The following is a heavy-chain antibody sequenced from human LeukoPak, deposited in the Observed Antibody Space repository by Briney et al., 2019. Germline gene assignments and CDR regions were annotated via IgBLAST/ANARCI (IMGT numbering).Heavy chain of an antibody. CDR2: ISSSGSTI. CDR1: GFTFSSYE. Sequence: PGGSLRLSCAASGFTFSSYEMNWVRQAPGKGVERGLYISSSGSTIYYADSVKGRFTISRDNSKNSLYLQMNSLRAEDTAVYYCASLPYYYDSSGDAFDIWGQGTMVTVSS. CDR3: ASLPYYYDSSGDAFDI. V-gene: IGHV3-48*03. D-gene: IGHD3-22*01. J-gene: IGHJ3*02.